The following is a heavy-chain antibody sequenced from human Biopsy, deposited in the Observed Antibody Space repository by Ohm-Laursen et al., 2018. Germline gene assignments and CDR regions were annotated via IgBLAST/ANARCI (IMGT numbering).Heavy chain of an antibody. V-gene: IGHV3-11*01. J-gene: IGHJ6*02. Sequence: SLRLSCAASGFTFSDYYMNWIRQAPGKGLEWVSFITSTGRTVYADSVKGRFTISRDSADNSLHLQMKSLRAEDTAVYYCARELGNGMDVWGQGTPVTVSS. CDR2: ITSTGRTV. CDR3: ARELGNGMDV. CDR1: GFTFSDYY.